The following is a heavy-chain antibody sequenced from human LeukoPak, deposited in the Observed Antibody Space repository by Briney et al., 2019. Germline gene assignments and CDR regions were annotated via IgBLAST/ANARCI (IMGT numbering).Heavy chain of an antibody. J-gene: IGHJ4*02. CDR1: GFTFSSYW. Sequence: GGSLRLSCAASGFTFSSYWMSWVRQAPGKGLEWVANIKQDGSEKYYVDSVKGRFTISRDNAKNTLYLEMNTLTTEDTAVYYCARDQTPFVWGQGTLVTVSS. CDR2: IKQDGSEK. CDR3: ARDQTPFV. V-gene: IGHV3-7*01.